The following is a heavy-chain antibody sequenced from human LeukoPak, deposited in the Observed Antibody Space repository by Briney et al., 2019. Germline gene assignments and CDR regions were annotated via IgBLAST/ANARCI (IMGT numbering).Heavy chain of an antibody. CDR3: ARGAGGSGSYYSNY. CDR2: INPNSGGT. Sequence: ASAKVSCKASGYTFTGYYMHWVRQAPGQGLEWMGRINPNSGGTNYAQKFQGRVTMTRDTSISTAYMELSRLRSDDTAVYYCARGAGGSGSYYSNYWGQGTLVTVSS. V-gene: IGHV1-2*06. J-gene: IGHJ4*02. CDR1: GYTFTGYY. D-gene: IGHD3-10*01.